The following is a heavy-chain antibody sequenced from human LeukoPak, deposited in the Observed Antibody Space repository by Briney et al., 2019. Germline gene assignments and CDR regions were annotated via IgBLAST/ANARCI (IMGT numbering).Heavy chain of an antibody. CDR3: ARREYSSSPVVD. CDR2: IYYSGST. J-gene: IGHJ4*02. V-gene: IGHV4-31*03. CDR1: GGSISSGGYY. Sequence: PSETLSLTCTVSGGSISSGGYYWSWIRQPPGKGLEWIGYIYYSGSTYYNPSLKSRVTISVDTSKNQFSLKLSSVTAADTAVYYCARREYSSSPVVDWGQGTLVTVSS. D-gene: IGHD6-6*01.